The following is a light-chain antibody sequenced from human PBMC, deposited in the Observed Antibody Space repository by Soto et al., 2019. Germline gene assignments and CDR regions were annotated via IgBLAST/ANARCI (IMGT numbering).Light chain of an antibody. J-gene: IGKJ1*01. CDR2: GAS. Sequence: EIVLTQSPGTLSLSPRERATLSCRASQSVSSSYLAWYQQKPGQAPRLLIYGASSRATGIPDRFSGSGSGTDFTLTISRLEPEDFAVYYCQQYGSSPRKFGQGTKVDIK. CDR3: QQYGSSPRK. V-gene: IGKV3-20*01. CDR1: QSVSSSY.